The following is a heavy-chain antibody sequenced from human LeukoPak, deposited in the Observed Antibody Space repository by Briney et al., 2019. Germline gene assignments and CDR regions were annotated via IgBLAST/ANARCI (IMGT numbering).Heavy chain of an antibody. D-gene: IGHD3-10*01. CDR3: ARHFPMVRGVRRFDP. CDR1: GGSFSGYY. Sequence: SETLSLTCAVYGGSFSGYYWSWIRQPPGKGLEWIGYIYYSGSANYNPSLKSRVTISVDTSKNQFSLKLSSVTAADTAVYYCARHFPMVRGVRRFDPWGQGTLVTVSS. CDR2: IYYSGSA. J-gene: IGHJ5*02. V-gene: IGHV4-59*08.